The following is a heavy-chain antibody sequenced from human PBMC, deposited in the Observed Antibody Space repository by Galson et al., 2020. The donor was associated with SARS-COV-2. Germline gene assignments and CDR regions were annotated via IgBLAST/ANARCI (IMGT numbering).Heavy chain of an antibody. Sequence: GGSLRLSCAASGFTFSSYGMHWVRQAPGKGLEWVAFIRYDGSSKYYADSVKGRFTISRDNSKNTLYLQMNSLRDEDTAVYYCAKDYGSLAYCGGDCYSHFDYWGQGTLVSVSS. D-gene: IGHD2-21*02. CDR1: GFTFSSYG. J-gene: IGHJ4*02. V-gene: IGHV3-30*02. CDR3: AKDYGSLAYCGGDCYSHFDY. CDR2: IRYDGSSK.